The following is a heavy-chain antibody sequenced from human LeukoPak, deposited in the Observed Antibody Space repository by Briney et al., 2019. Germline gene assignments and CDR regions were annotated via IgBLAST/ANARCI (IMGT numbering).Heavy chain of an antibody. J-gene: IGHJ4*02. CDR2: VSPNNGGT. CDR1: GYLFTGFF. Sequence: ASVKVSCKTSGYLFTGFFIHWVRQAPGQGLEWMGSVSPNNGGTSYAQRFQGRVNMTSDTSTRTACLQLSGLRFDDTAVYYCATLLWFGDLDYWGQGTPVTVS. CDR3: ATLLWFGDLDY. V-gene: IGHV1-2*02. D-gene: IGHD3-10*01.